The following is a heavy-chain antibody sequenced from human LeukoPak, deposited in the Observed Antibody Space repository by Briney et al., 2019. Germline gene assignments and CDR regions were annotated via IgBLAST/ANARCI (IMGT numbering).Heavy chain of an antibody. Sequence: PSETLSLTCTVSGGSISSGDYYWSWIRQPPGKGLEWIGYIYYSGSTYYNPSLKSRVTISVDTYKNQFSLKLSSVTAADTAVYYCARSRAAGQEHDAFDIWGQGTMVTVSS. CDR2: IYYSGST. J-gene: IGHJ3*02. CDR3: ARSRAAGQEHDAFDI. CDR1: GGSISSGDYY. D-gene: IGHD6-13*01. V-gene: IGHV4-30-4*08.